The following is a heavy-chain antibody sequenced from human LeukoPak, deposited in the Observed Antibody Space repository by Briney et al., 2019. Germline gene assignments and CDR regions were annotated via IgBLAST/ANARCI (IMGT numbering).Heavy chain of an antibody. CDR2: ISAYNGNT. D-gene: IGHD3-10*01. V-gene: IGHV1-18*01. CDR3: ARVTRAKVSNHFQH. Sequence: GASVKVSCKASGYTFTSYGISWVRQAPGQGLEWMGWISAYNGNTNYAQKLQGRVTMTTDTSTSTAYMELRSLRSDDTAVYYCARVTRAKVSNHFQHLGQGTLVTVSS. J-gene: IGHJ1*01. CDR1: GYTFTSYG.